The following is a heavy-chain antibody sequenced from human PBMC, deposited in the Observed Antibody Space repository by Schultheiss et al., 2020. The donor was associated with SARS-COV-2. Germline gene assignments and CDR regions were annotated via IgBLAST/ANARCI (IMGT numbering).Heavy chain of an antibody. CDR3: ARGFSGSYYYGMDV. Sequence: GGSLRLSYAASGFTFSSYAMHWVRQAPGKGLEWVAVISYDGSNKYYADSVKGRFTISRDNSKNTLYLQMNSLRAEDTAVYYCARGFSGSYYYGMDVWGQGTTVTVSS. CDR1: GFTFSSYA. V-gene: IGHV3-30-3*01. CDR2: ISYDGSNK. D-gene: IGHD1-26*01. J-gene: IGHJ6*02.